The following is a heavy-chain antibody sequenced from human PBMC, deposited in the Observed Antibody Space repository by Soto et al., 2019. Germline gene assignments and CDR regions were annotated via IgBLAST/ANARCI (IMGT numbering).Heavy chain of an antibody. CDR3: ARDLTSGSYYYGMDV. Sequence: ASVKVSCKASGGTFSSYAISWVRQAPGQGLEWMGGIIPIFGTANYAQKFQGRVTITADESTSTAYMELSSLRSEDTAVYYCARDLTSGSYYYGMDVWGQGTTVTASS. CDR2: IIPIFGTA. CDR1: GGTFSSYA. J-gene: IGHJ6*02. D-gene: IGHD3-22*01. V-gene: IGHV1-69*13.